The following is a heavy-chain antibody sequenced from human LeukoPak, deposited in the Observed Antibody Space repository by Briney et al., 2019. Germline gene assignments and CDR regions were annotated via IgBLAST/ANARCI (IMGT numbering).Heavy chain of an antibody. CDR1: GGTFSSYA. V-gene: IGHV1-46*01. CDR3: AREGSSADYYMDV. D-gene: IGHD2-2*01. Sequence: GASVKVSCKASGGTFSSYAISWVRQAPGQGLEWMGIINPSGGSTSYAQKFQGRVTMTRDTSTSTVYMELSSLRSEDTAVYYCAREGSSADYYMDVWGKGTTVTISS. J-gene: IGHJ6*03. CDR2: INPSGGST.